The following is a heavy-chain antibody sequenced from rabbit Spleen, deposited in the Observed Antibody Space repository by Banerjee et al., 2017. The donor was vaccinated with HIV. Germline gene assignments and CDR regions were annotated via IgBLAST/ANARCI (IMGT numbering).Heavy chain of an antibody. J-gene: IGHJ6*01. CDR1: GFSFSNTAV. Sequence: QEQLEESGGGLVKPEGSLKLSCTASGFSFSNTAVMCWVRQAPGKGLEWIACIAGSSSGFTYSATWAKGRFTCSKTSSTTVTLQMTSLTVADTATYFCARDTSSSFSSYGMDLWGPGTLVTVS. D-gene: IGHD1-1*01. CDR2: IAGSSSGFT. CDR3: ARDTSSSFSSYGMDL. V-gene: IGHV1S45*01.